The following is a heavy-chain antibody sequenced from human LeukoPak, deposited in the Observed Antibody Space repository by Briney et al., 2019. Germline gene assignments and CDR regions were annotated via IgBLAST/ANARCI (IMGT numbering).Heavy chain of an antibody. V-gene: IGHV5-51*01. CDR3: VRQGLQSGTYPAY. D-gene: IGHD1-26*01. J-gene: IGHJ4*02. CDR2: LYPDGSAT. Sequence: GDSLKISCKASGYTFNNYWIGWVRQMPGRGLEWMGMLYPDGSATTYHPSFEGRVTISADKSVTTAYLEWNSLKASDTALYYCVRQGLQSGTYPAYWGPGTLVTVSS. CDR1: GYTFNNYW.